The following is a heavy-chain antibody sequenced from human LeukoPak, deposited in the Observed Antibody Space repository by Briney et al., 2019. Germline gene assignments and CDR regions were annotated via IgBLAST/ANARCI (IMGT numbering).Heavy chain of an antibody. V-gene: IGHV3-23*01. Sequence: PGGSLRLSCAASGFTVSSNYMSWVRQAPGKGLEWVSAISGSGGSTYYADSVKGRFTISRDNSKNTLYLQMNSLRAEDTAVYYCAKVLRPFDYWGQGTLVTVSS. CDR3: AKVLRPFDY. J-gene: IGHJ4*02. CDR2: ISGSGGST. CDR1: GFTVSSNY.